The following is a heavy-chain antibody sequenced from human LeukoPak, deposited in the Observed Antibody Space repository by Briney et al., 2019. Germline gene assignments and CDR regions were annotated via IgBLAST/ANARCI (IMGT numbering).Heavy chain of an antibody. CDR1: GFTFSDYY. CDR2: IYSGGNT. Sequence: PGGSLRLSCAASGFTFSDYYMSWIRQAPGKGLEWVSVIYSGGNTYYADSVKGRFTISRDNSKNTVYLQMNSLRAEDTAVYYCASRETSRYDYWGQGTLVTVSS. D-gene: IGHD2-2*01. V-gene: IGHV3-53*01. J-gene: IGHJ4*02. CDR3: ASRETSRYDY.